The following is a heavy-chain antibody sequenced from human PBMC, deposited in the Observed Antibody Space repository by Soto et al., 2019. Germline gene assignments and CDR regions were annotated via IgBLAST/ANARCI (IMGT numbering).Heavy chain of an antibody. CDR3: ARGGSDYEGSGYYQGTV. D-gene: IGHD3-10*01. V-gene: IGHV1-69*12. J-gene: IGHJ6*02. CDR1: GGTFSNYG. Sequence: QVQLVQSGAEVKKPGSSVKVSCKSSGGTFSNYGFSWVRQAPGQGLECMGVIVPIFGAEHPQKFQGRVTITADESTNTVYMELRGLRSEDTAVYYCARGGSDYEGSGYYQGTVLGQGTTVTVSS. CDR2: IVPIFGA.